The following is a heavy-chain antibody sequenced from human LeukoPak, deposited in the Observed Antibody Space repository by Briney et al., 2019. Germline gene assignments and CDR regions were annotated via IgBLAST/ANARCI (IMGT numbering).Heavy chain of an antibody. V-gene: IGHV3-23*01. CDR1: GFTFSSYA. D-gene: IGHD2-21*02. Sequence: GGSLRLSCAASGFTFSSYAMSWVRQAPGKGLEWVSAISGSGGSTYYADSVKGRFTISRDNSKNTLYLQMNSLRAEDTAVYYCAKEEILRGGDPAYGMDVRGQGTTVTVSS. J-gene: IGHJ6*02. CDR2: ISGSGGST. CDR3: AKEEILRGGDPAYGMDV.